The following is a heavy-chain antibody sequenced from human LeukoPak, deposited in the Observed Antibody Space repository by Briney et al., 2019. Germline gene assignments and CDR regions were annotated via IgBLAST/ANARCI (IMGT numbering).Heavy chain of an antibody. Sequence: GGSLRLSCAASGFTFADYAMHWVRHAPGKGLEWVSLISADGGSTYYADSVKGRFTISRDNSKNSLYLQMNSLRVEDTAVYYCARAEGSGSSFDYWGQGTLVTVSS. CDR3: ARAEGSGSSFDY. V-gene: IGHV3-43*02. D-gene: IGHD3-10*01. J-gene: IGHJ4*02. CDR2: ISADGGST. CDR1: GFTFADYA.